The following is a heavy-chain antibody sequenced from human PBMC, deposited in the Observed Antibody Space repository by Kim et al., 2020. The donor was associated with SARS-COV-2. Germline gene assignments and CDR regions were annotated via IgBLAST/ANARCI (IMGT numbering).Heavy chain of an antibody. J-gene: IGHJ4*02. CDR3: AKTGVTYYDILTGDH. CDR2: ISGSADNT. V-gene: IGHV3-23*01. Sequence: GGSLRLSCAASGFSFSRYAMNWVRQAPGKGLEWVATISGSADNTYYADSVKGRFTISRDNSKNTLYLQMNSLRAEDTAIYYCAKTGVTYYDILTGDHWGQGTLVTVSS. CDR1: GFSFSRYA. D-gene: IGHD3-9*01.